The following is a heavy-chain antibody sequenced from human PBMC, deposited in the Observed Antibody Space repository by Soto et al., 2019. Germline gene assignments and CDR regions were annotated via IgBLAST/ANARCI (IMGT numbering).Heavy chain of an antibody. CDR2: ISGSGGST. CDR1: GFTFSSYA. J-gene: IGHJ4*02. V-gene: IGHV3-23*01. D-gene: IGHD3-10*01. Sequence: GGSLRLSCAASGFTFSSYAMSWVRQAPGKGLEWVSAISGSGGSTYYADSVKGRFTISRDNSKNTLYLQMNSLRAEDTAVYYCAKGTYYYGSAPYYFDYWGQGTLVTVSS. CDR3: AKGTYYYGSAPYYFDY.